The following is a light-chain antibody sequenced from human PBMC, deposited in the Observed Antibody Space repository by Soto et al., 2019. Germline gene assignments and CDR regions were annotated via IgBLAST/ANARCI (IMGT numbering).Light chain of an antibody. Sequence: EIVLTQSPATLSLSPGERATLSCRASQIVSNYLAWYQHKPGQAPRLLIYDASNRATGIPARFSGSGSGTDFTLTISSLEPEDFAVYYCQQRSNWPPRFTFGPGTKVDIK. CDR2: DAS. CDR1: QIVSNY. V-gene: IGKV3-11*01. J-gene: IGKJ3*01. CDR3: QQRSNWPPRFT.